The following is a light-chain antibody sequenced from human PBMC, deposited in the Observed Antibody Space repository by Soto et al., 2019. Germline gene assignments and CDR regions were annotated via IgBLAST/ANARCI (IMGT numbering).Light chain of an antibody. J-gene: IGKJ1*01. CDR2: KAS. V-gene: IGKV1-5*03. Sequence: DIQMTQSPSTLSGSVGDRVTITCRASQTISCWLSWYQQKPGKAPKLLIYKASTLKSGVPSRFSGSGSGTEFTLTISSRQPDDFATYYCQHYNSYSEAFGQGTKVELK. CDR1: QTISCW. CDR3: QHYNSYSEA.